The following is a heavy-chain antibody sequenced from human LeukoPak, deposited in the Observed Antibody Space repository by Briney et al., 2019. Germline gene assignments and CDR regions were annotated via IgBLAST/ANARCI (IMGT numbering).Heavy chain of an antibody. D-gene: IGHD5-12*01. CDR2: IYYNGAT. V-gene: IGHV4-59*01. CDR3: AREITLTGYKYGLGFNY. CDR1: GGSISSYY. Sequence: SETLSLTCTVCGGSISSYYWSWIRQSPGMGLEWIGSIYYNGATDYNPSLKSRVTISADTSNNQFSLRLRSVTAADTAVYYCAREITLTGYKYGLGFNYWGQGTLVTVSS. J-gene: IGHJ4*02.